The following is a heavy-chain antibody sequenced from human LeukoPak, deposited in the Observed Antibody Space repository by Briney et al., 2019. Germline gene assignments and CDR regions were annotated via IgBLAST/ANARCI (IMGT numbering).Heavy chain of an antibody. CDR1: GGTFSSYA. Sequence: SVKVSCKASGGTFSSYAISWARQAPGQGLEWMGRIIPILGIANYAQKFQGRVTITADKSTSTAYMELSSLRSEDTAVYYCARSRWLHTYNWFDPWGQGTLVTVSS. D-gene: IGHD5-12*01. J-gene: IGHJ5*02. V-gene: IGHV1-69*04. CDR3: ARSRWLHTYNWFDP. CDR2: IIPILGIA.